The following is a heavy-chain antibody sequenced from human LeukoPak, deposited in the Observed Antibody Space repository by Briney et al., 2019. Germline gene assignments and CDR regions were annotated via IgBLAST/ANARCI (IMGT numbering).Heavy chain of an antibody. CDR3: ATSYDAKTAPYDL. D-gene: IGHD3-3*01. Sequence: SETLSLTCTVSGGSISSFCWSRVRQTPGKGLEWIGYTYTSGSSDYNPSLKSRVTMSVDTSKNQISMELRFLTAADTALYYCATSYDAKTAPYDLWGQGILVTVSS. CDR2: TYTSGSS. J-gene: IGHJ5*02. CDR1: GGSISSFC. V-gene: IGHV4-4*09.